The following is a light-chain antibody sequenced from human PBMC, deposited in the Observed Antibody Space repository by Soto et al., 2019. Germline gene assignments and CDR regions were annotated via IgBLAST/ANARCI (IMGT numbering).Light chain of an antibody. V-gene: IGLV2-14*01. CDR2: EVS. J-gene: IGLJ2*01. CDR3: SSYTSSSTWVV. CDR1: SSDVGGYNY. Sequence: QSALTQPASVSGSPGQSITISCTGTSSDVGGYNYVSWYQQHPGKAPKLMIYEVSNRPSGVSNRFSGSKSGNTDSLTISGLQAEDEADYYCSSYTSSSTWVVFGGGTKLTVL.